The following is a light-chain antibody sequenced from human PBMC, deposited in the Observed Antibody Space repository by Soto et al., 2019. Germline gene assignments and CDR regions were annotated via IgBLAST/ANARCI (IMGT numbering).Light chain of an antibody. CDR2: DAS. CDR1: QSLSKSH. Sequence: ESVLTQSPGTLSLSPGERATLSCRASQSLSKSHLAWYQQKPGQSPRLLIYDASSRATGIADRFSGSGSGTDFTLTISRLEPEDFAVYFCQHYDNSPPFTFGQGTKLEIK. J-gene: IGKJ2*01. V-gene: IGKV3-20*01. CDR3: QHYDNSPPFT.